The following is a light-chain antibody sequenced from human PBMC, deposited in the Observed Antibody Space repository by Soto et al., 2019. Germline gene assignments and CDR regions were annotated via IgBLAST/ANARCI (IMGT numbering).Light chain of an antibody. CDR1: QSVSSN. CDR3: QHYNNWPPWT. CDR2: GAS. V-gene: IGKV3-15*01. J-gene: IGKJ1*01. Sequence: EIVMTQSPATLSVSPGERAIPSCRASQSVSSNLAWYQQKPGQAPRLLIYGASTRATGIPARFTGSGSGTEFTLTISSLQSEDFAVYYCQHYNNWPPWTFGQGTKVDIK.